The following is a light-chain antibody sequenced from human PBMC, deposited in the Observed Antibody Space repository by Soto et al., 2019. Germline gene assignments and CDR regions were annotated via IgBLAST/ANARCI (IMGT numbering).Light chain of an antibody. V-gene: IGKV3-11*01. Sequence: PGESAALSCRVSQPISTYLAWYQQKPGQAPRLLIYDASTRATGIPARFSGSGSGTDFTLTISYLEPEDFAVYYCLQRSDWPITFGQGTRLEI. J-gene: IGKJ5*01. CDR3: LQRSDWPIT. CDR1: QPISTY. CDR2: DAS.